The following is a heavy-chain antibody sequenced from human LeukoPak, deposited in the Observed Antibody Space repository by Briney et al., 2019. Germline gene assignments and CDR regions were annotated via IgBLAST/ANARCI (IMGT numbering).Heavy chain of an antibody. D-gene: IGHD3-9*01. Sequence: PGGSLRLSCAASGFTFSSYMMHWVRQAPGKGLEWVANMKEDGTETYYAHSVKGRFTISRDNAENSLYLHMNSLRAEDTSMYYCVKGPSYYEILTASYPFDYWGQGTLVTVSS. CDR3: VKGPSYYEILTASYPFDY. J-gene: IGHJ4*02. CDR1: GFTFSSYM. CDR2: MKEDGTET. V-gene: IGHV3-7*01.